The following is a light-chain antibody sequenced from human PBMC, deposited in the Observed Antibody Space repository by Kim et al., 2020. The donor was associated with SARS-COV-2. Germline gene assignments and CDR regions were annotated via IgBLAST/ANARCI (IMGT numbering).Light chain of an antibody. CDR1: KDNSNH. J-gene: IGKJ1*01. CDR3: QNYYSAPWT. Sequence: DIQMTQSPSFLSAFVGNTVTITCRASKDNSNHLAWYQQKPGKLPKLLIYPASTLQSGFPSRFSGSGSGTDLTLSISSLQPEDVAAYYCQNYYSAPWTFGQGTKVEIK. V-gene: IGKV1-27*01. CDR2: PAS.